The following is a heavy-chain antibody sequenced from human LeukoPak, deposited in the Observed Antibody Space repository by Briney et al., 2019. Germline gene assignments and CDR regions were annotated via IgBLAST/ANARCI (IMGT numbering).Heavy chain of an antibody. CDR2: ISGSGGSP. D-gene: IGHD2/OR15-2a*01. Sequence: PGGSLRLSCAASGFTFSSSAMSWVRQVPGKGLEWVSSISGSGGSPYYADSVKGRFTISRDNSKNTLYLQMNSLRAEDTAVYYCAKGPLLWDWGQGTLVTVSS. CDR3: AKGPLLWD. J-gene: IGHJ4*02. V-gene: IGHV3-23*01. CDR1: GFTFSSSA.